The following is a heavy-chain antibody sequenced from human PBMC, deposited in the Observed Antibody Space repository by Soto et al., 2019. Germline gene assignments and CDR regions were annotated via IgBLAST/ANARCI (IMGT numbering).Heavy chain of an antibody. D-gene: IGHD3-10*01. CDR2: LTGSGGTT. CDR1: GVTFSTYA. CDR3: AKQRADFGSGSDTYYFDY. J-gene: IGHJ4*02. Sequence: DVQLLESGGGLVQPGGSLRLSCIASGVTFSTYAMSWVRQAPGKGLEWVSGLTGSGGTTFYADSVKGRFTISRDNSNNTLYLDMNSLRAEDTAVYYCAKQRADFGSGSDTYYFDYWGQGTLVTVSS. V-gene: IGHV3-23*01.